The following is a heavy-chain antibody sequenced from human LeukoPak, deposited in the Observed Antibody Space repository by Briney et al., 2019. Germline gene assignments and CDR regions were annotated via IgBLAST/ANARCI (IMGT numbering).Heavy chain of an antibody. J-gene: IGHJ4*02. Sequence: GGTLRLSCAASGFTFSSYWMSWVRQAPGPGLEWVANIKKDGSEKYYVDSVKGRFTISRDNAKISLYLQMNSLRAEDTAVYYCATSLGINTAMVFYYWGQGTLVTVSS. CDR3: ATSLGINTAMVFYY. CDR2: IKKDGSEK. V-gene: IGHV3-7*01. CDR1: GFTFSSYW. D-gene: IGHD5-18*01.